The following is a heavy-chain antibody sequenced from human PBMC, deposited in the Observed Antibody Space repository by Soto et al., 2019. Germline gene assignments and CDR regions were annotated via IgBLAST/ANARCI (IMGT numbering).Heavy chain of an antibody. CDR2: IIPIFGTA. V-gene: IGHV1-69*05. CDR1: GGTFSSYA. J-gene: IGHJ4*02. D-gene: IGHD1-1*01. CDR3: VGSAGIPFDY. Sequence: GASVKVSCKASGGTFSSYAISWVRQAPGQGLEWMGGIIPIFGTANYAQKFQGRFTISRDNSKNTLYLQMNSLRAEDTAVYYCVGSAGIPFDYWGQGTLVTVSS.